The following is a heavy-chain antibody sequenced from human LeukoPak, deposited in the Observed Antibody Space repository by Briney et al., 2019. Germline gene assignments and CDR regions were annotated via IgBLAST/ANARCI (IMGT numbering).Heavy chain of an antibody. J-gene: IGHJ5*02. V-gene: IGHV3-23*01. CDR3: ARESEMNWFDP. CDR1: RFTFSSYS. Sequence: PGGSLRLSCAASRFTFSSYSMNWVRQAPGKGLEWVSAISGSGGSTYYADSVKGRFTISRDNSKNTLYLQMNSLRAEDTAVYYCARESEMNWFDPWGQGTLVSVSS. CDR2: ISGSGGST.